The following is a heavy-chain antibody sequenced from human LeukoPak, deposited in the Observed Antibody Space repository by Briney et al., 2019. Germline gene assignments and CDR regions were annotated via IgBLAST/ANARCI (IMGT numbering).Heavy chain of an antibody. J-gene: IGHJ3*02. CDR3: ARDQWLSAFDI. Sequence: ASVKVSCKASGGTFSSYAISWVRQAPGQGLEWMGWISAYNGNTNYAQKLQGRVTMTTDTSTSTAYMELRGLRSDDTAVYYCARDQWLSAFDIWGQGTMVTVSS. CDR1: GGTFSSYA. D-gene: IGHD6-19*01. V-gene: IGHV1-18*01. CDR2: ISAYNGNT.